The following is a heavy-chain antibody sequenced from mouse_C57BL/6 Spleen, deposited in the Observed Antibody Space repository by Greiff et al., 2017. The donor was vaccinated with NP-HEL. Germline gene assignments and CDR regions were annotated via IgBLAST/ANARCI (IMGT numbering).Heavy chain of an antibody. J-gene: IGHJ2*01. CDR2: IDPSDSYT. D-gene: IGHD1-1*01. CDR1: GYTFTSYW. Sequence: QVQLQQPGAELVMPGASVKLSCKASGYTFTSYWMHWVKQRPGQGLEWIGEIDPSDSYTNYNQKFKGKSTLTVDKSSSTAYMQLRSLTSEDSAVYYCARYYYGSRDYFDYWGQGTTLTVSS. CDR3: ARYYYGSRDYFDY. V-gene: IGHV1-69*01.